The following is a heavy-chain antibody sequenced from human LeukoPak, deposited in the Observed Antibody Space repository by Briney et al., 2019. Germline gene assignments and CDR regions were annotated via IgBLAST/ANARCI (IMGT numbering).Heavy chain of an antibody. J-gene: IGHJ4*02. CDR2: ISFDETKK. Sequence: PGGPLRLSCAASGFSFSKYAMHWVRQAPDKGLEWVAVISFDETKKYYADSVKGRFTISRDNSNNTLFLQMNSLKTEDTAVYFCARMKVIKGASLDYWGQGSLVTVSS. CDR3: ARMKVIKGASLDY. D-gene: IGHD2/OR15-2a*01. V-gene: IGHV3-30-3*01. CDR1: GFSFSKYA.